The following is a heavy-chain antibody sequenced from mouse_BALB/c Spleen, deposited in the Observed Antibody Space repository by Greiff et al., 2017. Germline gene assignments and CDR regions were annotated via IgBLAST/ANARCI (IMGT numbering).Heavy chain of an antibody. CDR2: ISSGGST. D-gene: IGHD2-4*01. Sequence: EVHLVESGGGLVKPGGSLKLSCAASGFTFSSYAMSWVRQTPEKRLEWVASISSGGSTYYPDSVKGRFTISRDNARNILYLQMSSLRSEDTAMYYCAREGITNYFDYWGQGTTLTVSS. CDR3: AREGITNYFDY. J-gene: IGHJ2*01. CDR1: GFTFSSYA. V-gene: IGHV5-6-5*01.